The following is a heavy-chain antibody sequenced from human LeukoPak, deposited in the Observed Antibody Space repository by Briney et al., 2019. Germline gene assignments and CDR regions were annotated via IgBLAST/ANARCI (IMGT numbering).Heavy chain of an antibody. CDR3: ARDQRARYNWNDWFDYYGMDV. CDR2: ISSSGSTI. CDR1: GFTFSSYE. D-gene: IGHD1-1*01. J-gene: IGHJ6*04. V-gene: IGHV3-48*03. Sequence: PGGSLRLSCAASGFTFSSYEMNWVRQAPGKGLEWVSYISSSGSTIYYADSVKGRFTISRDNAKNSLYLQMNSLRAEDTAVYYCARDQRARYNWNDWFDYYGMDVWGKGTTVTVSS.